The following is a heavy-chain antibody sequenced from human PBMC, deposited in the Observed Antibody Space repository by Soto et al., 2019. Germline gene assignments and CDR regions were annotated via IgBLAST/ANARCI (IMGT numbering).Heavy chain of an antibody. Sequence: PSETLSLTCTVSGGSISSSSYYWGWIRQPPGKGLEWIGSIYYSGSTYYNPSLKSRVTISVDTSKNQFSLKLSSVTAADTAVYYCASTYYYDSSGYYPSDYWGQGTLVTVSS. V-gene: IGHV4-39*01. D-gene: IGHD3-22*01. CDR3: ASTYYYDSSGYYPSDY. CDR1: GGSISSSSYY. J-gene: IGHJ4*02. CDR2: IYYSGST.